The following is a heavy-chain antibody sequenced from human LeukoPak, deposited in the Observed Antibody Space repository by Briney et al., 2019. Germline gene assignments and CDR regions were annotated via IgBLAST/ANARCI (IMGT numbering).Heavy chain of an antibody. CDR3: ARGIIGRGYYYDSSGSSDY. Sequence: PGRSLRLSCAASGFTFSSYAMHWVRQAPGKGLEWVAVISYDGSNKYYADSVKGRFTISRDNSKNTLYLQMNSLRAEDTAVYYCARGIIGRGYYYDSSGSSDYWGQGTLVTVSS. J-gene: IGHJ4*02. CDR2: ISYDGSNK. CDR1: GFTFSSYA. D-gene: IGHD3-22*01. V-gene: IGHV3-30-3*01.